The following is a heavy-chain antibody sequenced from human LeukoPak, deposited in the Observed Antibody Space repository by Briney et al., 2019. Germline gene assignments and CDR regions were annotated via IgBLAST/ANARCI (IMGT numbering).Heavy chain of an antibody. CDR2: IKQDGSER. D-gene: IGHD3-22*01. CDR3: ARDRWSYDPQGGFDC. J-gene: IGHJ4*02. Sequence: GGSLRLSCAASGFTFSIYWMSWVRQAPGEGLEWVANIKQDGSERYYVDSVKDRFTLSRDNAKNSLYLQMNSLRAEDTAVYYCARDRWSYDPQGGFDCWGQGTLVTVSS. V-gene: IGHV3-7*03. CDR1: GFTFSIYW.